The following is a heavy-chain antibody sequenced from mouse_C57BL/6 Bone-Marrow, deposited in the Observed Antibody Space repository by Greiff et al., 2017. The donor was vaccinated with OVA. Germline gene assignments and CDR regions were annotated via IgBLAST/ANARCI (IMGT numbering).Heavy chain of an antibody. Sequence: DVQLVESGGDLVKPGGSLKLSCAASGFTFSSYGMSWVRQTPDKRLEWVATISSGGSYTYYPDSVKGRFTISRDNAKNTLYLQMSSLKSEDTAMYYCARQIYSPWFAYWGQGTLVTVSA. CDR3: ARQIYSPWFAY. D-gene: IGHD1-3*01. CDR2: ISSGGSYT. J-gene: IGHJ3*01. V-gene: IGHV5-6*01. CDR1: GFTFSSYG.